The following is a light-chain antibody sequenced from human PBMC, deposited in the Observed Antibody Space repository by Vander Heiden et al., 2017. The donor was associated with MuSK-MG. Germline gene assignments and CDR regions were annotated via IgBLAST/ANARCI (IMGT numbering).Light chain of an antibody. V-gene: IGLV1-47*02. CDR2: SKN. Sequence: QSVLTPPPSASWTPGQRVTITCSRSSSNIGSNYVYGYQQLPGTAPKLLIYSKNQRPSGVPDRFSGSKSGTSASLAISGLRAEDEADYYCAAWEDSLSVLVFGGGTKLTVL. CDR1: SSNIGSNY. J-gene: IGLJ3*02. CDR3: AAWEDSLSVLV.